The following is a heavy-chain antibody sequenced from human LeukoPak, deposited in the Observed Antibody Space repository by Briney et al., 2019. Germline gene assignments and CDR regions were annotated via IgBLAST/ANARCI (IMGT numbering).Heavy chain of an antibody. J-gene: IGHJ3*02. D-gene: IGHD4-23*01. Sequence: GGSLRLSCAASGFTFSSYGMHWVRQAPGKGLEWVGFIRYDGSNKYYADSVKGRFTISRDNSKNTLYLQMNSLRAEDTAVYYCAKDGGGNFPLDAFDIWGQGTMVTVSS. CDR3: AKDGGGNFPLDAFDI. CDR2: IRYDGSNK. V-gene: IGHV3-30*02. CDR1: GFTFSSYG.